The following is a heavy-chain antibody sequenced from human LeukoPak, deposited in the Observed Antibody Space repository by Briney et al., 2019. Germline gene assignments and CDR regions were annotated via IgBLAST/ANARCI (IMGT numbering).Heavy chain of an antibody. V-gene: IGHV3-53*01. CDR3: ARDSVYSSSWYYFDY. J-gene: IGHJ4*02. Sequence: GGSLRLSCAASGFIVSSNYMSWVRQAPGKGLEWVSIIYSGGSTYYADSVKGRFTISRDNSKNTLYLQMNSLRAEDTAVYYCARDSVYSSSWYYFDYWGQGTLVTVSS. D-gene: IGHD6-13*01. CDR2: IYSGGST. CDR1: GFIVSSNY.